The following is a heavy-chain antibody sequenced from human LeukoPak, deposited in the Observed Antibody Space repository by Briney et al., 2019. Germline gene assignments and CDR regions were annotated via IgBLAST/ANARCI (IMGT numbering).Heavy chain of an antibody. D-gene: IGHD2-15*01. CDR1: GGSFSGYY. CDR3: ASGPFVVVVAATRTGDAFDI. Sequence: SETLSLTCAVYGGSFSGYYWSWIRQPPGKGLEWIGEINHSGSTYYNPSLKSRVTISVDTSKNQFSLKLSSVTAADTAVYYCASGPFVVVVAATRTGDAFDIWGQGTMVTVSS. V-gene: IGHV4-34*01. CDR2: INHSGST. J-gene: IGHJ3*02.